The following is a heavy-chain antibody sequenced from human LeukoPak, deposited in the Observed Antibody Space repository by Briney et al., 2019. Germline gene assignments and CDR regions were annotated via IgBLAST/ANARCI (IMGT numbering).Heavy chain of an antibody. J-gene: IGHJ4*02. CDR1: GFTFSSYG. D-gene: IGHD1-26*01. CDR2: IWYDGRNK. CDR3: ARGRGGSYHY. Sequence: GGSLRLSCAASGFTFSSYGMHWVRQAPGKGLEWVAVIWYDGRNKYYADSVKGRVTISRDNSKNTLYLQMNSLRAEDTAVYYCARGRGGSYHYWGQGTLATVSS. V-gene: IGHV3-33*01.